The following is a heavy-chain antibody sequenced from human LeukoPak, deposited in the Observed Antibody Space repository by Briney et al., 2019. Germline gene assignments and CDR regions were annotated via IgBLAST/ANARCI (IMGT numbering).Heavy chain of an antibody. V-gene: IGHV4-59*01. CDR3: ARTTEGGYTYGYFYYYYMDV. J-gene: IGHJ6*03. D-gene: IGHD5-18*01. Sequence: SETLSLTCTVSGGSISSYYWSWIRQPPGKGLEWIGYIYYSGSTNYNPSLKSRVTISVDTSKNQFSLKLTSVIAADTAVYYCARTTEGGYTYGYFYYYYMDVWGKGTTVTISS. CDR2: IYYSGST. CDR1: GGSISSYY.